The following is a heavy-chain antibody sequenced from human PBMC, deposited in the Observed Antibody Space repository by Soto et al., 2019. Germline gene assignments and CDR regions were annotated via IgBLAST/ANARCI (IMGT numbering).Heavy chain of an antibody. V-gene: IGHV3-7*01. CDR3: ARGSDFWSGYYNWFDP. D-gene: IGHD3-3*01. CDR2: IKQDGSEK. J-gene: IGHJ5*02. Sequence: EVQLVESGGGLVQPGGSLRLSSAASGFTFSSYWRSWVRQAPGKGLEWVANIKQDGSEKYYVDSVKGRFTISRDNAKNSLYLQMNSLRAEDTAVYYCARGSDFWSGYYNWFDPWGQGTLVTVSS. CDR1: GFTFSSYW.